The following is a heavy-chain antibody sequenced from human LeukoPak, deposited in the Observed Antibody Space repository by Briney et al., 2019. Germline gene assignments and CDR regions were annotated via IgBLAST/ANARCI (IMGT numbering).Heavy chain of an antibody. Sequence: GGSLRLSCAASGFTFSSYSLNWVRQAPGMGLEWVSSISSSSNYIYYADSVKGRFTISRDNAKNSLYLQMNSLRAEDTAVYYCARDRGTMIVDDAFDIWGQGTMVTVSS. CDR1: GFTFSSYS. CDR3: ARDRGTMIVDDAFDI. CDR2: ISSSSNYI. V-gene: IGHV3-21*01. D-gene: IGHD3-22*01. J-gene: IGHJ3*02.